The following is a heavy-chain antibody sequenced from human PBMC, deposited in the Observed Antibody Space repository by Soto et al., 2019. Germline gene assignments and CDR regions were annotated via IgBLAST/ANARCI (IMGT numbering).Heavy chain of an antibody. V-gene: IGHV4-39*01. CDR2: IDYTGST. CDR1: GDSISTSNYY. Sequence: QLQLQESGPRLVKPSETLSLTCSVSGDSISTSNYYWAWVRQPPEMGPEWIGSIDYTGSTYYNPSLKSRVTISADTSENQFSLHLSSITAADTDMYHCAKNSHHGRFSWGQGTLVTVSS. J-gene: IGHJ5*02. CDR3: AKNSHHGRFS. D-gene: IGHD1-26*01.